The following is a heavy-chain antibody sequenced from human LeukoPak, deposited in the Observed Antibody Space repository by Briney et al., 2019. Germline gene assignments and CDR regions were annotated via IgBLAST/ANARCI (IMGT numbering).Heavy chain of an antibody. CDR2: INPSGGST. D-gene: IGHD3-3*01. J-gene: IGHJ6*03. CDR1: GYTFTSYY. CDR3: ARVFRGYDFWSGYYRNYYYYYMDV. V-gene: IGHV1-46*01. Sequence: ASVKVSCKASGYTFTSYYMHWVRQAPGQGLEWMGIINPSGGSTSYAQKFQGRVTMTRDMSTSTVYMELSRLRSDDTAVYYCARVFRGYDFWSGYYRNYYYYYMDVWGKGTTVTVSS.